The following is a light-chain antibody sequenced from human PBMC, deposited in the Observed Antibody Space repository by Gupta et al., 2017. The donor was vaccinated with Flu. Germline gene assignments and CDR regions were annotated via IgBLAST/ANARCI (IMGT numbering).Light chain of an antibody. CDR1: SSNTGSNT. V-gene: IGLV1-44*01. Sequence: QSVLTQPPSASGTPGQRVPISCSGSSSNTGSNTVNGYQQHPGTAPKLLIYSNNQRPSGVPDRFSGSKSGASASLAISGRQSEDEADYYCAAWDDSLNGLYVFGTGTKVTVL. CDR2: SNN. CDR3: AAWDDSLNGLYV. J-gene: IGLJ1*01.